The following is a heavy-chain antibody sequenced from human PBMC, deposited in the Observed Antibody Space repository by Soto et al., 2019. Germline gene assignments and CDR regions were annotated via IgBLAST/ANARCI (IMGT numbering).Heavy chain of an antibody. V-gene: IGHV3-33*01. CDR1: GFAFSSHG. J-gene: IGHJ5*01. CDR2: IVREGSEK. CDR3: ARDDDYDDNGLDS. Sequence: QVQLVESGGGVVQPGRSLRLSCAASGFAFSSHGMHWVRQAPGKGLEWVAVIVREGSEKHYADSVKGRFTISRDNSKNALYLEMNSLRAEDTAVYNCARDDDYDDNGLDSWGQGTLVTVSS. D-gene: IGHD4-17*01.